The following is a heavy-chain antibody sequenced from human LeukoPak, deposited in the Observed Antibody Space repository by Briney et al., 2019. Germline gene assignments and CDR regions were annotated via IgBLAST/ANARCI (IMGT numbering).Heavy chain of an antibody. Sequence: GGSLRLSCAASGFTFSSYGMHWVRQAPGKGLEWVAVISYDGSNKYYADSVKGRFTISRDNSKNTLYLQMNSLRAEDTAVYYCAKGRVVVVITTYFDYWGQGTLVTVSS. J-gene: IGHJ4*02. CDR3: AKGRVVVVITTYFDY. V-gene: IGHV3-30*18. D-gene: IGHD3-22*01. CDR2: ISYDGSNK. CDR1: GFTFSSYG.